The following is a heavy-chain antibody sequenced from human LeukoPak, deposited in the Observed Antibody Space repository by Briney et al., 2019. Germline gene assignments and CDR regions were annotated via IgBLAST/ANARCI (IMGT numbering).Heavy chain of an antibody. J-gene: IGHJ4*02. CDR1: GGSISSYY. CDR2: IDYSGAT. Sequence: SETLSLTCTVSGGSISSYYWSWIRQPPGKGPEWIGYIDYSGATDYNPSLRSRVTISVDRSKNQISLKLRSVTAADTAVYYCAKGLGYYDSSGPPSFDYWGQGTLVIVSS. CDR3: AKGLGYYDSSGPPSFDY. D-gene: IGHD3-22*01. V-gene: IGHV4-59*01.